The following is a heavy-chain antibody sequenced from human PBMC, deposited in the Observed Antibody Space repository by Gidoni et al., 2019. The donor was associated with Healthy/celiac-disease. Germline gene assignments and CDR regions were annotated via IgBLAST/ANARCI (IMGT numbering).Heavy chain of an antibody. J-gene: IGHJ6*02. V-gene: IGHV4-38-2*02. CDR1: GYSISSGYY. CDR2: IYHSGST. D-gene: IGHD3-10*01. Sequence: QVQLQESGPGLVKPSETLSLTCAVSGYSISSGYYWGWIRQPPGKGLEWIGSIYHSGSTYYNPSLKSRVTISVDTSKNQFSLKLSSVTAADTAVYYCARDPGVDDYYDYGMDVWGQGTTVTVSS. CDR3: ARDPGVDDYYDYGMDV.